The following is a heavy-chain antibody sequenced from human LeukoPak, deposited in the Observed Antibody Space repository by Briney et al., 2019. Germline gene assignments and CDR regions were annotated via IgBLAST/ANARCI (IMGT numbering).Heavy chain of an antibody. CDR1: GFTFSSYA. CDR3: AKDLLSNSYFYYYGMDV. CDR2: ISGSGGST. D-gene: IGHD4-23*01. Sequence: PGGSLRLSCAASGFTFSSYAMSWVRQAPGKGLEWVSAISGSGGSTYYADSVKGRFTISRDNSKNTLYLQMNSLRAEDTAVYYCAKDLLSNSYFYYYGMDVWGHGTTVTVSS. V-gene: IGHV3-23*01. J-gene: IGHJ6*02.